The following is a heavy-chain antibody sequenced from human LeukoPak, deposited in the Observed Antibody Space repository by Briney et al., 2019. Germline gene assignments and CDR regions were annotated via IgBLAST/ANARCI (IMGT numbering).Heavy chain of an antibody. D-gene: IGHD6-19*01. Sequence: ASVTVSCKASGYTFTGYYMHWVRQAPGQGLEWMGWISGYNGVTNYAQKLQGRVTMTTDTSTTTVYMELRSLRSDDTAVYYCARDRIGVAGTAPEYWGQGTLVTVSS. J-gene: IGHJ4*02. CDR1: GYTFTGYY. V-gene: IGHV1-18*04. CDR2: ISGYNGVT. CDR3: ARDRIGVAGTAPEY.